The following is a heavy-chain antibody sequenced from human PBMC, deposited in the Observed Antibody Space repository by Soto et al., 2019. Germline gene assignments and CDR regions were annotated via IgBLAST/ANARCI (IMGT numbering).Heavy chain of an antibody. CDR1: GYTFTSYA. V-gene: IGHV1-3*01. J-gene: IGHJ4*02. D-gene: IGHD2-21*01. CDR2: INAGNGNT. Sequence: ASVKVSCKASGYTFTSYAMHWVRQAPGQRLEWMGWINAGNGNTKYSQKFQGRLTITKDTSKNQAVLTLTNMDPVDTATYYCAHRRVVHITAYFDYWGQGTLVTVSS. CDR3: AHRRVVHITAYFDY.